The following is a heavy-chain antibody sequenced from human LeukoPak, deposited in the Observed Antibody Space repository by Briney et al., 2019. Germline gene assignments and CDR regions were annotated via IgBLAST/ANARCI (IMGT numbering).Heavy chain of an antibody. D-gene: IGHD2-15*01. CDR2: IYYSGST. Sequence: SETLSLTCTVSGGSINSGDYYWTWIRQPPGKGLEWIGYIYYSGSTYYNPSLESRVTISIDTSKKQFLLDLSSVTAADTAVYYCARKVVADTAFDFWGQGTLVTVSS. V-gene: IGHV4-30-4*01. J-gene: IGHJ4*02. CDR3: ARKVVADTAFDF. CDR1: GGSINSGDYY.